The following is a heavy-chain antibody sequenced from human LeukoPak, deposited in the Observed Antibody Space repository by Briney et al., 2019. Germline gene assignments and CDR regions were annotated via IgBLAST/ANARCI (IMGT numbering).Heavy chain of an antibody. CDR2: ISGSGDST. Sequence: GSLRLSCEASGFTFSSYAMSWVRPAPGKGLEWVSVISGSGDSTYYADSVEGRCTSSRDNSKDALYLQMNSLRAEDTAVYYCARVGYSGYDYDYWGQGTLVTVSS. V-gene: IGHV3-23*01. D-gene: IGHD5-12*01. J-gene: IGHJ4*02. CDR1: GFTFSSYA. CDR3: ARVGYSGYDYDY.